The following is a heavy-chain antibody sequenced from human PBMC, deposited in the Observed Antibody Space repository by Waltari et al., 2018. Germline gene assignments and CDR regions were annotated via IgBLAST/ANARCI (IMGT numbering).Heavy chain of an antibody. Sequence: EAQLMESGGGLVQPGGSLGLSCAAPGLPFPGPWMPWVRRAPGKGLEWVANIKWDGSATWYAESLSGRFIISRDNARNSLFLQINSPTAEDTAIYFCARGSAGYVRVWDLWGQGTSVTVSS. CDR3: ARGSAGYVRVWDL. D-gene: IGHD2-2*01. J-gene: IGHJ5*02. V-gene: IGHV3-7*03. CDR2: IKWDGSAT. CDR1: GLPFPGPW.